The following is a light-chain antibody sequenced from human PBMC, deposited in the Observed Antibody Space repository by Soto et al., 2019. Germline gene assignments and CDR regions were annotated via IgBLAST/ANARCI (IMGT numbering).Light chain of an antibody. J-gene: IGLJ1*01. CDR3: AAWDDSLSGPVYV. V-gene: IGLV1-47*01. CDR2: RNN. Sequence: QSVLTQPPSASVTPGQRVTISCSGSSSNIGSNYVYWYQQLPGTAPKLLIYRNNQRPSGVPDRFSGSKSGTSASLAISGLRSEDEADYYCAAWDDSLSGPVYVFGTGTKVTVL. CDR1: SSNIGSNY.